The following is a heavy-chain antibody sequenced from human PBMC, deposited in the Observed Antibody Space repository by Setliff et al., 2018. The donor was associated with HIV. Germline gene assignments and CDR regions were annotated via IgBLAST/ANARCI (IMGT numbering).Heavy chain of an antibody. D-gene: IGHD2-8*01. CDR2: IFYSGSA. CDR1: GGAFNTSSSY. J-gene: IGHJ4*02. Sequence: PSETLSLTCTVSGGAFNTSSSYWGWIRQPPGKGLEYIGGIFYSGSAYYNPSLKSRVTISVDTSKNQLSLKLSSVTAADTAVYYCARLKLSGVIDYWGRGTPVTVSS. CDR3: ARLKLSGVIDY. V-gene: IGHV4-39*01.